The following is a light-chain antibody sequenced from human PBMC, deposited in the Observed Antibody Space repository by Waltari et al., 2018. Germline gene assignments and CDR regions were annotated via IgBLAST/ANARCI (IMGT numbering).Light chain of an antibody. V-gene: IGKV3-15*01. CDR2: CAS. CDR3: QQYNNWPPRT. J-gene: IGKJ2*02. CDR1: QSVSSN. Sequence: EIVMTQSPATLSVSPGERATLSCRASQSVSSNLAWYQQKPGQAPRLLIYCASTRATGIPARFSGSGSGTEFTLTISSLQSEDFAVYYCQQYNNWPPRTFGQGTKLEIK.